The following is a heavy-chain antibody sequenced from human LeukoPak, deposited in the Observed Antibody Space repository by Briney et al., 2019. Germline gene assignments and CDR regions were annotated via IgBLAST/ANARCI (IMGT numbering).Heavy chain of an antibody. D-gene: IGHD6-19*01. CDR2: IYWDDDK. CDR3: ARRHRSGWLFDY. CDR1: GFSLSTTGVG. V-gene: IGHV2-5*02. Sequence: SGPTLVNPTQTLTLTCTFSGFSLSTTGVGVGWIRQPPGKALEWLALIYWDDDKRYSPSLKSRLTITKDTSKNQVVLTMTNMDPVDTATYYCARRHRSGWLFDYWGQGTLVTVSS. J-gene: IGHJ4*02.